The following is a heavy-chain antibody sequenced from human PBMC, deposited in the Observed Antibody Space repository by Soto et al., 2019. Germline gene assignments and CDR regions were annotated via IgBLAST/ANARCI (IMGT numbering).Heavy chain of an antibody. CDR3: ARDGGIGGWSFDL. Sequence: QVQLVESVGGLVKPGGSLRLSCAVSGFTFSDYYMSWIRQAPGKGLEWFSYISSSDTIYYADSVKGRFTISRDNAKNSLYLQMNSLRAEDTAVYYCARDGGIGGWSFDLWGRGTLVTVSS. J-gene: IGHJ2*01. CDR2: ISSSDTI. D-gene: IGHD6-13*01. V-gene: IGHV3-11*01. CDR1: GFTFSDYY.